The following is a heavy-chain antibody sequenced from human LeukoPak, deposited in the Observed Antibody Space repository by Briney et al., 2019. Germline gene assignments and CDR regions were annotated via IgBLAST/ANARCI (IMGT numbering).Heavy chain of an antibody. Sequence: ASVKVSCKTSGYTFTGYYMHWVRQAPGQGLEWMGWINPNSGDANYAQKFQGRVTMTRDTSISTAYMELSRLRSDDTAVYYCARGYDSSGYTDYWGQGTLVTVSS. CDR2: INPNSGDA. V-gene: IGHV1-2*02. CDR3: ARGYDSSGYTDY. J-gene: IGHJ4*02. CDR1: GYTFTGYY. D-gene: IGHD3-22*01.